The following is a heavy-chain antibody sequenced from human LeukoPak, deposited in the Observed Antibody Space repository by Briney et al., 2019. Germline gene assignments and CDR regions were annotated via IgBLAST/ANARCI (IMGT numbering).Heavy chain of an antibody. D-gene: IGHD1-26*01. V-gene: IGHV3-23*01. CDR3: AKDLIGRYPDYFDY. CDR2: ISGSGGST. J-gene: IGHJ4*02. Sequence: GGSLRLSCAASGFTFSSYAMSWVRRAPWKGLEWVSGISGSGGSTYYADSVKGRFIISRDNSKNTLYLQMNSLRAEDTAVYYCAKDLIGRYPDYFDYWGQGTLVTVSS. CDR1: GFTFSSYA.